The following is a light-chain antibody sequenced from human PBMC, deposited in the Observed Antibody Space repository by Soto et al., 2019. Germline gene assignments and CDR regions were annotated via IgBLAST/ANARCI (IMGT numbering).Light chain of an antibody. J-gene: IGLJ3*02. Sequence: QSALTQPASVSGSPGQSITISCTGTSSDVGGYNCVSWYQQHPGKAPKLMIYEVSNRPSGVSNRFSGSKSGNTASLTISGLQAEDEADYYCSSYTSSSIWVFGGGTKLTVL. CDR1: SSDVGGYNC. CDR2: EVS. V-gene: IGLV2-14*01. CDR3: SSYTSSSIWV.